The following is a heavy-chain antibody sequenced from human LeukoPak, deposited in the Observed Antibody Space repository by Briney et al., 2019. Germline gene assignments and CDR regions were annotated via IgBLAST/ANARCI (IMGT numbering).Heavy chain of an antibody. CDR2: ISGSGGST. CDR3: AKDLEEMNGYGDYGYFDY. J-gene: IGHJ4*02. V-gene: IGHV3-23*01. Sequence: GSLRLSCAASGFTFSSYAMSWVRQAPGKGLEWVSAISGSGGSTYYADSVKGRFTISRDNSKNTLYLQMNSLRAEDTAVYYCAKDLEEMNGYGDYGYFDYWGQGTLVTVSS. D-gene: IGHD4-17*01. CDR1: GFTFSSYA.